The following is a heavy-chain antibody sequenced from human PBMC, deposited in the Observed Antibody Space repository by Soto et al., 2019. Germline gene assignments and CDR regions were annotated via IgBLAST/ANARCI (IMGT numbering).Heavy chain of an antibody. V-gene: IGHV3-33*01. D-gene: IGHD6-13*01. J-gene: IGHJ4*02. CDR1: GFTFSSYG. CDR2: IWYDGSNK. CDR3: ARDGVVTAAGTSDY. Sequence: PGGSLRLSCAASGFTFSSYGMHWVRQAPGKGLEWVAVIWYDGSNKYYADSVKGRFTISRDNSKNTLYLQMNSLRAEDTAVYYCARDGVVTAAGTSDYWGQGTLVTVSS.